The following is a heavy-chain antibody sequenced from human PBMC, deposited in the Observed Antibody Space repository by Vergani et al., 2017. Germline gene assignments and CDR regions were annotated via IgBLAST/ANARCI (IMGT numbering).Heavy chain of an antibody. CDR3: ARVEGGGDIVVVPAAAKYNWFDP. J-gene: IGHJ5*02. Sequence: QVQLQQWGAGLLKPSETLSLTCAVYGGSFSGYYWSWIRQPPGKGLEWIGEINHSGSTNYNPSLKSRVTISVDTSKNQFSLKLSSVTAADTAGYYCARVEGGGDIVVVPAAAKYNWFDPWGQGTLVTVSS. CDR1: GGSFSGYY. V-gene: IGHV4-34*01. CDR2: INHSGST. D-gene: IGHD2-2*01.